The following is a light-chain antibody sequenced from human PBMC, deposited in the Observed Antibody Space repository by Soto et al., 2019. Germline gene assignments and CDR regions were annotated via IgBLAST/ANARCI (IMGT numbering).Light chain of an antibody. CDR1: QSVSSSY. CDR2: GAS. CDR3: QQYGSSPT. V-gene: IGKV3-20*01. Sequence: EIVLTQSPGTLSLSPGERATLSCRASQSVSSSYLAWYQQKPGQAPRLLIYGASSRATGIPDRFSGSGSGTDFTLTISRLEPYDFAVYYCQQYGSSPTFGQGTKVEIK. J-gene: IGKJ1*01.